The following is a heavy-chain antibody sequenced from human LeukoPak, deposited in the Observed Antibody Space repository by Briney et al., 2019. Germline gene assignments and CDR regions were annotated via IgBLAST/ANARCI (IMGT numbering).Heavy chain of an antibody. Sequence: GGSLRLSCAASAFTFSSYDMSWVRQAPGKGLEWVSAISGSGDSTFYADSVRGRFTISRDNAKNTLHLQMNSLRAEDTAVYYCAKGLRYIAYSGSYVFDYWGQGTLVTVSS. CDR3: AKGLRYIAYSGSYVFDY. V-gene: IGHV3-23*01. D-gene: IGHD1-26*01. CDR1: AFTFSSYD. CDR2: ISGSGDST. J-gene: IGHJ4*02.